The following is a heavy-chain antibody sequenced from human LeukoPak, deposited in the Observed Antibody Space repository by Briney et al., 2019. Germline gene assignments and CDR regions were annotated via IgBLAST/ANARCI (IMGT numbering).Heavy chain of an antibody. Sequence: GGSLRLSCAASGFTFSSYSMNWVRQAPGKGLEWVSSISSSSSYIYYADSVKGRFTISRDNSKNTLYLQMGSLRAEDMAVYYCARRDADMAGSGFDIWGQGTMVTVSS. J-gene: IGHJ3*02. V-gene: IGHV3-21*01. CDR1: GFTFSSYS. CDR2: ISSSSSYI. CDR3: ARRDADMAGSGFDI. D-gene: IGHD5-18*01.